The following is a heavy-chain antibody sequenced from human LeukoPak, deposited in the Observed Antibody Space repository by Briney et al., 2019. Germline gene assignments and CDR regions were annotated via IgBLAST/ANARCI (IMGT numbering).Heavy chain of an antibody. J-gene: IGHJ6*03. Sequence: GGSLRLSCAASGFTVSSNYMSWVRQAPGKGLEWVPVIYSGGSTYYADSVKGRFTISRDNSKNTLYLQMNSLRAEDTAVYYCARGKGENYYYYYYMDVWGKGTTVTVSS. CDR2: IYSGGST. CDR3: ARGKGENYYYYYYMDV. D-gene: IGHD3-10*01. CDR1: GFTVSSNY. V-gene: IGHV3-66*02.